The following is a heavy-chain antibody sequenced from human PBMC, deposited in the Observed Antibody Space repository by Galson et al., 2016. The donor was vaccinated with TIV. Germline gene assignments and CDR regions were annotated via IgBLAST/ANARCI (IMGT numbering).Heavy chain of an antibody. CDR2: IYNIGST. D-gene: IGHD2-2*01. CDR3: ARDMPFDS. J-gene: IGHJ4*02. V-gene: IGHV4-59*01. Sequence: LSLTCTVSGGSITSGYWSWIRQPPGKGLEWIAYIYNIGSTNYNPSLKSRATISADTSKNQFSLKLSSVTAADTAGYYCARDMPFDSWGQGTLVTVSS. CDR1: GGSITSGY.